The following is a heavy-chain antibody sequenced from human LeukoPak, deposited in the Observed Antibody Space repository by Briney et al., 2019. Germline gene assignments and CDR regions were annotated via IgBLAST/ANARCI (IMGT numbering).Heavy chain of an antibody. D-gene: IGHD4-17*01. CDR3: ARGLRNYGNDY. V-gene: IGHV4-34*01. J-gene: IGHJ4*02. CDR2: INHSGST. CDR1: GGSFSGYY. Sequence: SETLSLTCAAYGGSFSGYYWSWIRQPPGKGLEWIGEINHSGSTNYNPSLKSRVTISVDTSKNQFSLKLSSVTAADTAVYYCARGLRNYGNDYWGQGTLVTVSS.